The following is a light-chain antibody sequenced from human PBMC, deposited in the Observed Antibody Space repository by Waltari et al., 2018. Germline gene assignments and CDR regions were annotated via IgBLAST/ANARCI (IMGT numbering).Light chain of an antibody. J-gene: IGKJ1*01. V-gene: IGKV3-20*01. Sequence: DIVLTQSPGTLSLSPGERATLSCRASQSISRYLAWYQQKPGQAPRLLIFGASSRATGIPDRFSGSGFGTDFSLTISRLEPEDFAVYSCQHYVRLPVTFGQGTKVEIK. CDR2: GAS. CDR3: QHYVRLPVT. CDR1: QSISRY.